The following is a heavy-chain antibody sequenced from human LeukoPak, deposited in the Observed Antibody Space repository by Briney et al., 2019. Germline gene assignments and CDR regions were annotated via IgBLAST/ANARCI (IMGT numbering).Heavy chain of an antibody. Sequence: GGSLRLSCAASGFTLSSSPMHWVRQAPGKGLEWVAVISYGGNNEDYADSVKGRFTISRDNSKNTLYLQMNSLRAEDTAVYHCARGGNPIYYYYLDVWGKGTTVTVSS. V-gene: IGHV3-30-3*01. CDR1: GFTLSSSP. D-gene: IGHD1-1*01. J-gene: IGHJ6*03. CDR2: ISYGGNNE. CDR3: ARGGNPIYYYYLDV.